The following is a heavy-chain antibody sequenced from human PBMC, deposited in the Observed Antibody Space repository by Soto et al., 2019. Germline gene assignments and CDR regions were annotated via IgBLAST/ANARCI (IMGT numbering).Heavy chain of an antibody. CDR1: SGSISSSNW. CDR2: IYHSGST. Sequence: SETLSLTCAVSSGSISSSNWWSWVRQPPGKGLEWIGEIYHSGSTNYNPSLKSRVTISVDKSKNQFSLKLSSVTAADTAVYYCARFRPVPAGAFDIWGQGTMVTVSS. D-gene: IGHD2-2*01. CDR3: ARFRPVPAGAFDI. V-gene: IGHV4-4*02. J-gene: IGHJ3*02.